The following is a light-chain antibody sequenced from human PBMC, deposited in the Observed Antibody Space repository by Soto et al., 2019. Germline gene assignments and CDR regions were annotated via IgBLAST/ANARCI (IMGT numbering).Light chain of an antibody. CDR3: QQLNSFPIT. CDR2: AAS. V-gene: IGKV1-27*01. CDR1: QDISYY. Sequence: DIQMTQSPSSLSASVGDRVTITCRANQDISYYLAWYQQKQGKVPKLLIYAASTLQSGVSSRFSGSGSGTDFTLTISSLQPEDIATYYCQQLNSFPITFGQGTRLEIK. J-gene: IGKJ5*01.